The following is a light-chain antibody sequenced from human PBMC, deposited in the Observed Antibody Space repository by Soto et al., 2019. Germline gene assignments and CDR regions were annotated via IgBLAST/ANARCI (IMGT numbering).Light chain of an antibody. V-gene: IGKV3-20*01. Sequence: EIVLTQSPGTLSLSPGERATLSCRASQSVSSSYLAWYQQKPGQAPRLLIYGASSRATGIPDRFSGSGSGTDFTLTICRLEPEDFAVYYCQQYGRSPLTFGGGTKVDIK. J-gene: IGKJ4*01. CDR2: GAS. CDR3: QQYGRSPLT. CDR1: QSVSSSY.